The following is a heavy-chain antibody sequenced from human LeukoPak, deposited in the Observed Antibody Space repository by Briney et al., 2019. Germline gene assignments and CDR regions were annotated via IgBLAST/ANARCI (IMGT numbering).Heavy chain of an antibody. CDR3: AKDASEMATCDY. Sequence: PGGSLRLSCAASGFTFSTYAMSWVRQAPGKGLEWVSAISGSGTSAYYADSVKGRFTIYRDNSKNTLYLQMNSLRVEDTAVYYCAKDASEMATCDYWGQGTLVTVSS. J-gene: IGHJ4*02. CDR2: ISGSGTSA. V-gene: IGHV3-23*01. D-gene: IGHD5-24*01. CDR1: GFTFSTYA.